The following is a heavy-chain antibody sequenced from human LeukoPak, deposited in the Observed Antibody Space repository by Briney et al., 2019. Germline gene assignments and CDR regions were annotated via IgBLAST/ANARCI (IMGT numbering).Heavy chain of an antibody. CDR3: ARGPGIAAAGPPFDY. CDR2: IKQDGSEK. Sequence: GGSLRLSCAASGFTFSSYWMSWVRQAPGKGLEWVANIKQDGSEKYYGDSVKGRFTISRDNSKNTLYLQMNSLRAEDTAVYYCARGPGIAAAGPPFDYWGQGTLVTVSS. D-gene: IGHD6-13*01. CDR1: GFTFSSYW. V-gene: IGHV3-7*02. J-gene: IGHJ4*02.